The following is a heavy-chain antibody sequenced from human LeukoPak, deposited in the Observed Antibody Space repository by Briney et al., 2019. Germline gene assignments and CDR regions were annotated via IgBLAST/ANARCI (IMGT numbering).Heavy chain of an antibody. V-gene: IGHV3-15*01. CDR3: ATEFMVAFNY. J-gene: IGHJ4*02. CDR2: IKSKTDGGTT. CDR1: GFTFSNAW. D-gene: IGHD2-15*01. Sequence: GGSLRLSCAASGFTFSNAWMSWVRQAPGKGLGWVGRIKSKTDGGTTDYAAPVKGRFTISRDDSKTTLFLQMDSLKTEDTAVYYCATEFMVAFNYWGQGTLVTISS.